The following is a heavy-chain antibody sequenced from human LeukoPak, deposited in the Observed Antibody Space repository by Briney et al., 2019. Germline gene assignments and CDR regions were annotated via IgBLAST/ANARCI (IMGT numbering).Heavy chain of an antibody. CDR1: GYTFTGYH. Sequence: ASVKVSCKASGYTFTGYHMHWVRQAPGQGLEWMGRINPNSGDTNYAQKFQGRVTMTRDTSISTAYMELSSLRSEDTAVYYCASGYDYVWGSHRGAFDIWGQGTMVTVSS. CDR2: INPNSGDT. D-gene: IGHD3-16*02. V-gene: IGHV1-2*06. CDR3: ASGYDYVWGSHRGAFDI. J-gene: IGHJ3*02.